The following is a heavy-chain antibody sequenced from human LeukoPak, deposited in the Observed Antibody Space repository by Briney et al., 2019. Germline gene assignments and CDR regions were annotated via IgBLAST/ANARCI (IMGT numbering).Heavy chain of an antibody. D-gene: IGHD2-2*01. CDR3: ARVKARDCSSTSCYQYYYYYMDV. J-gene: IGHJ6*03. Sequence: GASVKVSCKASGGTFSSYAISWERQAPGQGLEWMGGIIPIFGTANYAQKFQGRVTITADESTSTAYMELSSLRSEDTAVYYCARVKARDCSSTSCYQYYYYYMDVWGKGTTVTVSS. CDR1: GGTFSSYA. CDR2: IIPIFGTA. V-gene: IGHV1-69*01.